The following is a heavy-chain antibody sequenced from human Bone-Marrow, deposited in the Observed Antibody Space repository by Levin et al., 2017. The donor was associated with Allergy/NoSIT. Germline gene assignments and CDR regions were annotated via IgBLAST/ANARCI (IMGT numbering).Heavy chain of an antibody. CDR1: GFTFSSSS. D-gene: IGHD6-19*01. Sequence: GESLKISCGASGFTFSSSSMNWVRQAPGRGLEWVSYISSGRSAIYYADSVKGRFTISRDNARNSLYLQMNSLRDEDTAVYYCARDLIADYSSRYYGMDVWGQGTTVTVS. V-gene: IGHV3-48*02. CDR2: ISSGRSAI. CDR3: ARDLIADYSSRYYGMDV. J-gene: IGHJ6*02.